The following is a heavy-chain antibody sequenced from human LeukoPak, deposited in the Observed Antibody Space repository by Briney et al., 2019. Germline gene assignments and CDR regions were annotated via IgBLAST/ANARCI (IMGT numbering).Heavy chain of an antibody. CDR3: ARDRYSYGYALDC. CDR2: TYSGGST. D-gene: IGHD5-18*01. V-gene: IGHV3-66*02. J-gene: IGHJ4*02. Sequence: GGSLRLSCGASGFTVSNNYMSWVRQAPGKGLEWVSVTYSGGSTYYADSVKGRFTISRDNSKNTLYLQMNSLRAEDSAVYYCARDRYSYGYALDCWGQGTLVTVSS. CDR1: GFTVSNNY.